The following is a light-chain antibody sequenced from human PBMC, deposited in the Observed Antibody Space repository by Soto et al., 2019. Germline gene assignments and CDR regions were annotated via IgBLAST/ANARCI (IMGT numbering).Light chain of an antibody. CDR2: GAS. CDR3: QQYNNWPVT. Sequence: EIVLTQSPGTLSLSPWERATLSCRASQSVSRNYLAWYQHKPGQAPTLVSYGASRRTPGIPDRFSGRGSGTDFTLTISSLQSEDFAVYYCQQYNNWPVTFGQGTRLEIK. J-gene: IGKJ5*01. CDR1: QSVSRNY. V-gene: IGKV3-20*01.